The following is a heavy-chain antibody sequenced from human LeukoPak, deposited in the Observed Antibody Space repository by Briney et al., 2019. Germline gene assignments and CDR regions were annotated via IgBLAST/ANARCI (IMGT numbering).Heavy chain of an antibody. Sequence: GASVKVSCKASGYTFTDYYIQWLRQAPGQGLEWMGWINPSNGGTKFAQKFQGRVTMTRDTSISTAYMELSRLKSDDTALYYCALPHSSSSEIFDYWGQGTLVTVSS. CDR1: GYTFTDYY. V-gene: IGHV1-2*02. CDR2: INPSNGGT. J-gene: IGHJ4*02. CDR3: ALPHSSSSEIFDY. D-gene: IGHD6-6*01.